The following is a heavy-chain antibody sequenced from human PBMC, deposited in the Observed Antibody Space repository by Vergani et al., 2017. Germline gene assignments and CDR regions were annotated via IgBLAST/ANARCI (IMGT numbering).Heavy chain of an antibody. Sequence: QVQLQQWGAGVVKPSGTLSLTCAVFGESFSSFYWSWIRQPPGKGLEWIGEINNDGHTNYNPSLESRVTVSRDTSKNQFSLKLTSVTAADTAVYYCATGAGPFDIWGQETLVTVSS. D-gene: IGHD7-27*01. V-gene: IGHV4-34*02. CDR2: INNDGHT. J-gene: IGHJ4*02. CDR3: ATGAGPFDI. CDR1: GESFSSFY.